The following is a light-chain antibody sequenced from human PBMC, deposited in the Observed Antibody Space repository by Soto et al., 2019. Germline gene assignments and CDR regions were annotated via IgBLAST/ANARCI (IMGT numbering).Light chain of an antibody. CDR2: GVS. J-gene: IGKJ1*01. Sequence: EIVLTQSPGTLSMSPGERATLSCRASQSISHKYLAWFKKRPGQAPRLLIHGVSVRATGIPDRFSASGFGTDFTLTISRLEPEEYAVYYCKLYSGSPWTFGQGTKVEIK. CDR1: QSISHKY. V-gene: IGKV3-20*01. CDR3: KLYSGSPWT.